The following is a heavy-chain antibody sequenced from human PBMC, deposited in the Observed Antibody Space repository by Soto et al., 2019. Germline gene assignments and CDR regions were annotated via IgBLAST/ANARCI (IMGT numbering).Heavy chain of an antibody. CDR2: IDPSDSYT. V-gene: IGHV5-10-1*01. D-gene: IGHD6-19*01. Sequence: GESLKISCNGSGYSFTSYWISWVRQMPGKGLEWMGRIDPSDSYTNYSPSFQGHVTISADKSISTAYLQWSSLKASDTAMYYCARLRYSSGWHQAFDIWGQGTMVTVSS. CDR1: GYSFTSYW. CDR3: ARLRYSSGWHQAFDI. J-gene: IGHJ3*02.